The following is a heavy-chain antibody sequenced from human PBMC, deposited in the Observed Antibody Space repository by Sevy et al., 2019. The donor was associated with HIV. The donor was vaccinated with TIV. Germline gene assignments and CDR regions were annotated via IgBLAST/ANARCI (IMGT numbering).Heavy chain of an antibody. CDR3: ARFTFGGVIAAYDAFDI. D-gene: IGHD3-16*02. CDR2: IYYSGST. V-gene: IGHV4-31*03. CDR1: GGSISSGGYY. Sequence: SETLSLTCTVSGGSISSGGYYWSWIRQHPGKGLEWIGYIYYSGSTYYNPSLKSRVTISVDTSKNQFSLKLSSVTAADAAVYYCARFTFGGVIAAYDAFDIWGQGTMVTVSS. J-gene: IGHJ3*02.